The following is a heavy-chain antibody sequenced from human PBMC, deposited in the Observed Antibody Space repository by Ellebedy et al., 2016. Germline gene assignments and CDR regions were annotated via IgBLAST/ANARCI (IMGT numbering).Heavy chain of an antibody. V-gene: IGHV3-23*01. CDR3: VKDVEFYDLWSGYYEGWDN. CDR2: ISGSGNSI. D-gene: IGHD3-3*01. J-gene: IGHJ4*02. Sequence: GGSLRLXCAASGFTFRSYAMSWVRQAPGKGLEWVSGISGSGNSIDYADSVKGRFTISRDNSKNTLFLQMNSLRAEDTAVYYCVKDVEFYDLWSGYYEGWDNWGQGTLVTVSS. CDR1: GFTFRSYA.